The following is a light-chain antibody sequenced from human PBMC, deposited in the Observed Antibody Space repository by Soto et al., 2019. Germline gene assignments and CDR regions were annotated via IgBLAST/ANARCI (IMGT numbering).Light chain of an antibody. V-gene: IGLV2-14*01. CDR3: CLYIGATTYV. CDR1: NSDVGAYNY. CDR2: EVS. Sequence: QSVLTQPASVSGSLGQSITISCTGTNSDVGAYNYVSWYQQHPGKAPKLMIYEVSNRPSGVSNRFSGSKSGNTASLTISGLQAEDEGDYYCCLYIGATTYVFGTGTKLTVL. J-gene: IGLJ1*01.